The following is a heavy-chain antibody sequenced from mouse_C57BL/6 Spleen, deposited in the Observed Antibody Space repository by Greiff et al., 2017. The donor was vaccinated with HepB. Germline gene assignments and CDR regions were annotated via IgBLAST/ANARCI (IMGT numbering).Heavy chain of an antibody. CDR3: ARPTVVAGGAMDY. J-gene: IGHJ4*01. CDR2: INPSSGYT. Sequence: QVQLKESGAELAKPGASVKLSCKASGYTFTSYWMHWVKQRPGQGLEWIGYINPSSGYTKYNQKFKDKATLTADKSSSTAYMQLSSLTYEDSAVYYCARPTVVAGGAMDYWGQGTSVTVSS. V-gene: IGHV1-7*01. D-gene: IGHD1-1*01. CDR1: GYTFTSYW.